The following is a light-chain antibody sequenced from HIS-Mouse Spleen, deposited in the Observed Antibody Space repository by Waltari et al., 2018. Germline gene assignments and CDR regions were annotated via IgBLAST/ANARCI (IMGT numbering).Light chain of an antibody. J-gene: IGKJ4*01. CDR3: QQRSNWPT. V-gene: IGKV3-11*01. CDR2: DAS. CDR1: QSVSSY. Sequence: EIVLTQSPATLSLSPGVRATLSCRASQSVSSYLAWYQQKPGQAPRILIYDASNRATGIPARFSGSGSGTDFTLTISSLEPEDFAVYYCQQRSNWPTFGGGTKVEIK.